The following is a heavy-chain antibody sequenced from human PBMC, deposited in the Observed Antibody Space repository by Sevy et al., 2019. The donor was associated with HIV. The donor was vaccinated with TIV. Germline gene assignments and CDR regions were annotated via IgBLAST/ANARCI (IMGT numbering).Heavy chain of an antibody. CDR1: GFTFSSYA. D-gene: IGHD3-3*01. CDR2: ISGSGGST. CDR3: AGIFGDLFDY. J-gene: IGHJ4*02. V-gene: IGHV3-23*01. Sequence: GGSLRLSCAASGFTFSSYAMSWVRQAPGKGLEWVSDISGSGGSTYYADSVKGRFTISRDNSKNTLYLQMNSLRAEDTAVHYCAGIFGDLFDYWGQGTLVTVSS.